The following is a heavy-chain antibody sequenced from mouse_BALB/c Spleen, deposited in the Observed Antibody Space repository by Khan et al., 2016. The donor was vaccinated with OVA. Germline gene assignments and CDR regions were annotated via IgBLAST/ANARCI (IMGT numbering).Heavy chain of an antibody. CDR3: TGNSIDY. Sequence: QVRLQQSGAELAKPGASVKMSCKASGYTFTTYWMHWVKQRPGQGLEWIGYINPTSGYTDYNDKFKDRATLSADKSSSTAYMQLNSLTSEDSAVCYCTGNSIDYWGQGTTLTVSS. V-gene: IGHV1-7*01. J-gene: IGHJ2*01. CDR1: GYTFTTYW. CDR2: INPTSGYT.